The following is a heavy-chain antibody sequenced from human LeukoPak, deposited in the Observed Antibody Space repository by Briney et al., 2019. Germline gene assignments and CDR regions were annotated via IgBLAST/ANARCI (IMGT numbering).Heavy chain of an antibody. J-gene: IGHJ4*02. Sequence: GGSLRLSCAASGFTVSSNYMSWVRQAPGKGLEWGSVIYSGGSTYYADSVKGRFTISRDNPKNTLYLQMNSLRAEDTAVYYCSSSGWRDPDSGSDYWGQGTLVTVSS. CDR1: GFTVSSNY. V-gene: IGHV3-53*01. CDR2: IYSGGST. CDR3: SSSGWRDPDSGSDY. D-gene: IGHD6-19*01.